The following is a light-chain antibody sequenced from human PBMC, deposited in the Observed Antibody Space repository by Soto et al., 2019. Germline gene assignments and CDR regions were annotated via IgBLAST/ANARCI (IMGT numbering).Light chain of an antibody. Sequence: ELLLRQFPAPLSVPQGEGVTLSCRASRGVSGTLPWYQQKPGQAPRLLMYGASTRATGIPARFSGSESGTEFTLTISSLQSEDFAVYFCQQYNNWPPWTFGQGTKVEIK. V-gene: IGKV3-15*01. CDR3: QQYNNWPPWT. CDR1: RGVSGT. CDR2: GAS. J-gene: IGKJ1*01.